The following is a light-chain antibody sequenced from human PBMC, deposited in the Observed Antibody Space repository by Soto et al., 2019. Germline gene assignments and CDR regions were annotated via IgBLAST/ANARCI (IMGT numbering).Light chain of an antibody. Sequence: IQLTQSPSSLSASVGDRVTITCRASQGISSYLGWYQQKPGKAPNLLIYDASTLHSGVPSRFSGGGSGTDFTLTISSLQPKDFATYYCQQVNVYPSTFGGGTKVDIK. CDR1: QGISSY. CDR3: QQVNVYPST. CDR2: DAS. V-gene: IGKV1-9*01. J-gene: IGKJ4*01.